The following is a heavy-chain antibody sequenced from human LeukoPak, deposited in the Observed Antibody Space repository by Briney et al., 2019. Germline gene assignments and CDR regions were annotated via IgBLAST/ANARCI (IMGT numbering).Heavy chain of an antibody. V-gene: IGHV4-59*01. CDR1: GGSISSYY. Sequence: SETLSLTCTVSGGSISSYYWSWIRQPPGKGLEWIGYIYYSGSTNYNPSLKSRVTISVDTSKNQFSLKLSSVTAADTAVYYCARSYHDRAYYYYGMDVWGQGTTVTVSS. J-gene: IGHJ6*02. D-gene: IGHD3-22*01. CDR2: IYYSGST. CDR3: ARSYHDRAYYYYGMDV.